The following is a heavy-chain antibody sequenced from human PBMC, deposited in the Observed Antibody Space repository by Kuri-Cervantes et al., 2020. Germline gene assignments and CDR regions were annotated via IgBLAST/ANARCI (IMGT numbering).Heavy chain of an antibody. CDR1: GYTFTSYD. V-gene: IGHV1-8*01. CDR3: ARGSDSTYSGSYLGYYDYYYGMDV. D-gene: IGHD1-26*01. Sequence: ASVKVSCKASGYTFTSYDINWVRQATGQGLEWMGWMNPNSGNTGYAQKFQGRVTMTRNTSISTAYMELSSLRSEDTAVYYCARGSDSTYSGSYLGYYDYYYGMDVWGQGTTVTVSS. CDR2: MNPNSGNT. J-gene: IGHJ6*02.